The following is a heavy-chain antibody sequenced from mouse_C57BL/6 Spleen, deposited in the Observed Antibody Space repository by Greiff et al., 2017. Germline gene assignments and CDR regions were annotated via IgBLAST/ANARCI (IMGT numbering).Heavy chain of an antibody. J-gene: IGHJ3*01. D-gene: IGHD4-1*01. V-gene: IGHV1-69*01. Sequence: QVQLQQPGAELVMPGASVKLSCKASGYTFTSSWMHWVKQRPGQGLEWIGEIDPSDSYTNYNQKFKGKSTLTVDKSSSTAYMQLSSLTSEDSAVYYCARGANWDMFAYWGQGTLVTVSA. CDR3: ARGANWDMFAY. CDR1: GYTFTSSW. CDR2: IDPSDSYT.